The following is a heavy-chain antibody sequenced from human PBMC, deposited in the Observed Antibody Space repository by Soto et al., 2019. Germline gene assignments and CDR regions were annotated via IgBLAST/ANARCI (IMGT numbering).Heavy chain of an antibody. CDR1: ESTVRRDW. D-gene: IGHD2-21*01. CDR2: TNQDGSEK. V-gene: IGHV3-7*04. Sequence: EVHLVESGAGLVQTGGSLRLSCAISESTVRRDWMNWVRQAPGKGLEWVAHTNQDGSEKYYVDSVKGRFTITGDRAKNLLYRQVNRLRGGDMAMYYCTGGVGDAFWGQGPLVTVSS. CDR3: TGGVGDAF. J-gene: IGHJ4*02.